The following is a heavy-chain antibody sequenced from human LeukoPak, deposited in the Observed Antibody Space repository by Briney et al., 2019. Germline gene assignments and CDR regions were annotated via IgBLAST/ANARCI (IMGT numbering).Heavy chain of an antibody. CDR2: ISSSSSYI. J-gene: IGHJ4*02. V-gene: IGHV3-21*01. Sequence: GGSLRLSCGPSGFTFSSYSMSWVRQAPGKGLEWVSSISSSSSYIYYADSVKGRFTISRDNAKNSLYLQMNSLRAEDTAVYYCASPLYCSGGICYSEFGYWGQGPLVTVSS. D-gene: IGHD2-15*01. CDR1: GFTFSSYS. CDR3: ASPLYCSGGICYSEFGY.